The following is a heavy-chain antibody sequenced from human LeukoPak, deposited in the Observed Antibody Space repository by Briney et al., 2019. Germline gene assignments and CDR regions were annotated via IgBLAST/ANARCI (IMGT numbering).Heavy chain of an antibody. J-gene: IGHJ5*02. CDR2: INHSGST. D-gene: IGHD3-3*01. V-gene: IGHV4-34*01. CDR3: ARRYYDFWSGYYNWFDP. CDR1: GGSFSGYY. Sequence: PSETLSLTCAVYGGSFSGYYWSWIRQPPGEGLDWIGEINHSGSTNYNPSLKSRVTISVDTSKNQFSLKLSSVTAADTAVYYCARRYYDFWSGYYNWFDPWGQGTLVTVSS.